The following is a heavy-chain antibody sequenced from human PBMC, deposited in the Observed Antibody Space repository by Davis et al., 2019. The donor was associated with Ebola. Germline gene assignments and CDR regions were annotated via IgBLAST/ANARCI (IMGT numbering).Heavy chain of an antibody. CDR3: AGEVGETKLDQ. V-gene: IGHV1-69*13. D-gene: IGHD1-26*01. CDR1: GGTFISYP. Sequence: SVKVSCKASGGTFISYPITWVRQAPGQGLEWMGWVIPVFGTTNYAQKFQGRGTLTADESTSTAYMELTNLRSDDTAVYYCAGEVGETKLDQWGQGTLVTVSS. CDR2: VIPVFGTT. J-gene: IGHJ4*02.